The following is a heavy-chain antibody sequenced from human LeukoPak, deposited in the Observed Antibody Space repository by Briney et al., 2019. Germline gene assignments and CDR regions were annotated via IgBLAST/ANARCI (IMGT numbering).Heavy chain of an antibody. J-gene: IGHJ4*02. CDR1: GDSISLSFYY. Sequence: SETLSLTCSVSGDSISLSFYYWGWIRQPPGKALEWIGSVYYSGTTSYNPSLKSRVTISVDMSKNHFSLRLRSVTAADTAMYYCARGTLYRGWSYYLDFWGLGTLVTVSS. V-gene: IGHV4-39*07. CDR2: VYYSGTT. CDR3: ARGTLYRGWSYYLDF. D-gene: IGHD6-19*01.